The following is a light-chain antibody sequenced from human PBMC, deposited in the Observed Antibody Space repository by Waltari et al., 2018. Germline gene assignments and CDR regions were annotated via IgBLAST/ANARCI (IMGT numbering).Light chain of an antibody. V-gene: IGKV6-21*02. J-gene: IGKJ1*01. Sequence: EIVLTQSPDFQSVTRKEKVTITCRARQSIGSSLHWYQQKPAQSPKLLIKYASQSSSGVTSRFSGRGSGTDFTLTINSLEAEDAATDDCHQSNDLQTFGQGTKVEIK. CDR1: QSIGSS. CDR3: HQSNDLQT. CDR2: YAS.